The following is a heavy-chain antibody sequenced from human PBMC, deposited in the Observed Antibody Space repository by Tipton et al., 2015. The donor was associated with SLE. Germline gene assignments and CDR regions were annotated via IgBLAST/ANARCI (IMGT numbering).Heavy chain of an antibody. Sequence: TLSLTCTVSGGSISDYYWSWIRQPPGKGLEWIGYIYYSGSTNFNPSLKSRVTISVDTSKNQFSLKLRSVTAADTAVYYCARSVGATRGADYWGPGTLVTVSS. CDR2: IYYSGST. J-gene: IGHJ4*02. V-gene: IGHV4-59*08. CDR3: ARSVGATRGADY. D-gene: IGHD1-26*01. CDR1: GGSISDYY.